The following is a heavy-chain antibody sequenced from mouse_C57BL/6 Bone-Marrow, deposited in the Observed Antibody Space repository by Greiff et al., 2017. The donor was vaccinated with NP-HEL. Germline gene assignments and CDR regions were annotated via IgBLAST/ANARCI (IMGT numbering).Heavy chain of an antibody. CDR3: AIFLILLRPYAMDY. CDR2: IDPANGNT. CDR1: GFNIKNTY. J-gene: IGHJ4*01. V-gene: IGHV14-3*01. D-gene: IGHD1-1*01. Sequence: VHVKQSVAELVRPGASVKLSCTASGFNIKNTYMHWVKQRPEQGLEWIGRIDPANGNTKYAPKFQGKAPITADTSSNTAYLQLSSLTSEDTAIYYCAIFLILLRPYAMDYWGQGTSVTVSS.